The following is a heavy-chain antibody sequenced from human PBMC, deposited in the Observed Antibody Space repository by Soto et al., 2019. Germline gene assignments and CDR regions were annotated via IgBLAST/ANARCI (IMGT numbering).Heavy chain of an antibody. CDR3: ANSRVSMVRGLIIIPNY. CDR2: ISGHGDAT. Sequence: PGGSLRLSCVASGFPFTGYAMSWVRQAPGKGLEWVSAISGHGDATFYADSVKGRFTISRDNSKNTLYLHMNSLRAEDTALYYCANSRVSMVRGLIIIPNYWGQGTLVTVSS. J-gene: IGHJ4*01. V-gene: IGHV3-23*01. D-gene: IGHD3-10*01. CDR1: GFPFTGYA.